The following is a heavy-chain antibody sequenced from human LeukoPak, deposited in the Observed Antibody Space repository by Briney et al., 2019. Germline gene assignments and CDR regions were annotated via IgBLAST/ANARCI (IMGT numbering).Heavy chain of an antibody. J-gene: IGHJ4*02. CDR1: GFTFSSYA. CDR2: ISGSGGST. V-gene: IGHV3-23*01. Sequence: GGSLRLSCAASGFTFSSYAMSWVRQAPGKGLEWVSAISGSGGSTYYADSVKGRFTISRDNSKNTLYLQMNSLRAEDTAVYYCAKDVHYDFWSSYSFDYWGQGTLVTVSS. CDR3: AKDVHYDFWSSYSFDY. D-gene: IGHD3-3*01.